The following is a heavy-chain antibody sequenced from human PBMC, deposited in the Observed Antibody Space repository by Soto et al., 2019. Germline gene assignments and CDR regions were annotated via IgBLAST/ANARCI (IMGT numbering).Heavy chain of an antibody. D-gene: IGHD1-26*01. CDR3: ARVPLGVGATPYTKYYYGMDV. CDR2: FIPLFGTA. V-gene: IGHV1-69*01. CDR1: GGTFSNYA. Sequence: QVQLVQSGAEVKKPGSSVKVSCKASGGTFSNYAITWVRQAPGQGLEWMGGFIPLFGTADYAQKFQGRVTITADEATNTAYMELRSLKSEDKAVYYCARVPLGVGATPYTKYYYGMDVWGQGTTVTVSS. J-gene: IGHJ6*02.